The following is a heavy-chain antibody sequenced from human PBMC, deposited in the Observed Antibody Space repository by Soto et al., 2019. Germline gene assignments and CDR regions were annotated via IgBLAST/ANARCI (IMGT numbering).Heavy chain of an antibody. CDR2: VPKDGSVK. CDR3: VRSRSGAVADSFDL. Sequence: PGGSLRLSCEGSGFTFSSHALHWVRQAPGKGLEWVAVVPKDGSVKYWIESVKGRFTLSRDNSKNTVYLEMNSLRPEDTGVYYCVRSRSGAVADSFDLWGHGTLVTVSS. CDR1: GFTFSSHA. D-gene: IGHD3-10*01. J-gene: IGHJ4*01. V-gene: IGHV3-30-3*01.